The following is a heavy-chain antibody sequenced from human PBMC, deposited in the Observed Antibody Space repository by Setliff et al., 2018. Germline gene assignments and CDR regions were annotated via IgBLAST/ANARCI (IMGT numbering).Heavy chain of an antibody. J-gene: IGHJ4*02. Sequence: SETLSLTCTVSGGSISSSSYYWSWIRQPPGKGLEWIGRIYTSGNTNYNPSLKSRVTISVDTSKNQFSLKLSSVTAADTAVYYCARGGGGKPFDYWGQGTLVTSPQ. D-gene: IGHD2-15*01. CDR2: IYTSGNT. V-gene: IGHV4-61*02. CDR1: GGSISSSSYY. CDR3: ARGGGGKPFDY.